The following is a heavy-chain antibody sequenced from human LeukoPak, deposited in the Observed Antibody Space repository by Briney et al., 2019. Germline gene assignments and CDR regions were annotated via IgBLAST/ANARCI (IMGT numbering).Heavy chain of an antibody. CDR3: ASGLRYFDWLFHDAFDI. CDR1: GGSFSGYY. D-gene: IGHD3-9*01. CDR2: INHSGST. J-gene: IGHJ3*02. Sequence: SETLSLTCAVYGGSFSGYYWSWIRQPPGKGLEWIGEINHSGSTNYNPSLKSRVTISVDTSKNQFSLKLSSVTAADTAVYYCASGLRYFDWLFHDAFDIWGQGTMVTVSS. V-gene: IGHV4-34*01.